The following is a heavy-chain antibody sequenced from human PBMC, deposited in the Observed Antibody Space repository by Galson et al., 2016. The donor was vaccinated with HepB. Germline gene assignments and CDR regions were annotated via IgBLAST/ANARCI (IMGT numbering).Heavy chain of an antibody. CDR1: GYSISSGYQ. J-gene: IGHJ4*02. D-gene: IGHD6-13*01. Sequence: ETLSLTCAVSGYSISSGYQWGWIRQPPGKGLEWIGSIYHSGSTYYNPSLKSRVTMSVDTSKNQFSLKLSSVTAADTAVYYCARGSLWYDYWGQGTLVTVSS. V-gene: IGHV4-38-2*01. CDR3: ARGSLWYDY. CDR2: IYHSGST.